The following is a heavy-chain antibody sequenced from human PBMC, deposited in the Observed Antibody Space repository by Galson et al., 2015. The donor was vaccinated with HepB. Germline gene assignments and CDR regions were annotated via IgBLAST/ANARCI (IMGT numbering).Heavy chain of an antibody. J-gene: IGHJ6*03. V-gene: IGHV3-21*01. D-gene: IGHD2-2*01. CDR2: ISSSSSYI. Sequence: SLRLSCAASGFTFSSYSMNWVRQAPGKGLEWVSSISSSSSYIYYADSVKGRFTISRDNAKNSLYLQMNSLRAEDTAVYYCARVWSIVVVPAAPKIMFYYYYYMDVWGKGTTVTVSS. CDR3: ARVWSIVVVPAAPKIMFYYYYYMDV. CDR1: GFTFSSYS.